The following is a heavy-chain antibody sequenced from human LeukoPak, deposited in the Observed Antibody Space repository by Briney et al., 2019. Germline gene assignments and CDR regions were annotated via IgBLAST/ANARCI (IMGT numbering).Heavy chain of an antibody. CDR3: TKNTGDFDI. J-gene: IGHJ3*02. D-gene: IGHD4-17*01. CDR1: SFIFSHAW. Sequence: GGSLRLSCEFSSFIFSHAWMNWVRQAPGKGLEWVGRVKSVAEGGAAEYGTPVKGRFTISRDDSKKMVYLLMDNLNTEDTAMYYCTKNTGDFDIWGQGTMVIVSS. V-gene: IGHV3-15*07. CDR2: VKSVAEGGAA.